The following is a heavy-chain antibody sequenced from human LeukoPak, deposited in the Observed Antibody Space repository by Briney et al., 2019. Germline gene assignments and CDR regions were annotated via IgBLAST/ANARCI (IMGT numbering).Heavy chain of an antibody. Sequence: GGSLRLSCAASGFTFDDYAMHWVRQAPGKGLEWVSGISWNSGSIGYADSVKGRFTISRDNAKNSLYLQMNSLRAEDMALYYCAKTCSGGSRLDYWGQGTLVTVSS. V-gene: IGHV3-9*03. J-gene: IGHJ4*02. D-gene: IGHD2-15*01. CDR1: GFTFDDYA. CDR3: AKTCSGGSRLDY. CDR2: ISWNSGSI.